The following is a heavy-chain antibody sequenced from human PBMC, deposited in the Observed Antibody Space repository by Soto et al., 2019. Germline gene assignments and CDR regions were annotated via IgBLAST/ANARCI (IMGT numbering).Heavy chain of an antibody. CDR2: IIPIFGTA. CDR1: GGTFSSYA. Sequence: QVQLVQSGAEVKKPGSSVKVSCKASGGTFSSYAISWVRQAPGQGLEWMGGIIPIFGTANYAQKFQGRVTITADKSTSKAYMERSSQRSEDTAVYYCARELRKQLVPAAFDIWGQGTMVTVSS. CDR3: ARELRKQLVPAAFDI. J-gene: IGHJ3*02. V-gene: IGHV1-69*06. D-gene: IGHD6-6*01.